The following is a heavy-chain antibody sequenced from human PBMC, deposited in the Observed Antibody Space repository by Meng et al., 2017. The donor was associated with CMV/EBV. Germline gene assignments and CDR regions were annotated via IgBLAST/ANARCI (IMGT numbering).Heavy chain of an antibody. Sequence: SGNTFTGYYIHGGRQAPGQGPEWMGWINPNGGGTNYAQKFQGRVTMTLDTSISTAYMELSRLRSDDTAVYYCARRIVVVPAAYLGYWGQGTLVTVSS. CDR2: INPNGGGT. D-gene: IGHD2-2*01. CDR3: ARRIVVVPAAYLGY. J-gene: IGHJ4*02. CDR1: GNTFTGYY. V-gene: IGHV1-2*02.